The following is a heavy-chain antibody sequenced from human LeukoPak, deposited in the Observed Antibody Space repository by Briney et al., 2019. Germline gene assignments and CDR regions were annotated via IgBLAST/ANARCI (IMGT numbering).Heavy chain of an antibody. J-gene: IGHJ4*02. CDR3: ARWYYDSSGYRYFDY. Sequence: PSETLSLTCTVSGGSLITYYWNWIRQPAGKGLEWIGRVYTSGGTNYNPSLKSRVTISVDTSKNQFSLKLSSVTAADTAVYYCARWYYDSSGYRYFDYWGQGTLVTVSS. D-gene: IGHD3-22*01. V-gene: IGHV4-4*07. CDR2: VYTSGGT. CDR1: GGSLITYY.